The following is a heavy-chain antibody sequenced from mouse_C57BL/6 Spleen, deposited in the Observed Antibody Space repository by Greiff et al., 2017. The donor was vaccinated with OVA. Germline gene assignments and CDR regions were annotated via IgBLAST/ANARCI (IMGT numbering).Heavy chain of an antibody. Sequence: EVQVVESGGGLVKPGGSLKLSCAASGFTFSSYDMSWVRQTPEKRLEWVATISDGGSYTYYPANVKGRVTISRDNAKNNLYLQMSHLKSEDTALYYCAIDKGLYSNNVENAMDYWGQGTSVTVSS. D-gene: IGHD2-5*01. V-gene: IGHV5-4*01. J-gene: IGHJ4*01. CDR3: AIDKGLYSNNVENAMDY. CDR1: GFTFSSYD. CDR2: ISDGGSYT.